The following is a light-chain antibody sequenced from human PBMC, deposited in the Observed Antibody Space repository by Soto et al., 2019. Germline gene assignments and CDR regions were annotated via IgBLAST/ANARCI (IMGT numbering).Light chain of an antibody. CDR1: QSVSSN. CDR3: QLGGT. CDR2: GAS. J-gene: IGKJ1*01. Sequence: EIVMTQSPATLSVSPGERATLSCRASQSVSSNLAWYQQKPGQAPRLLIYGASTRATGIPARFSGSGSGTEFPLTISSLQSEDFAVYYCQLGGTFGQGTKVDIK. V-gene: IGKV3-15*01.